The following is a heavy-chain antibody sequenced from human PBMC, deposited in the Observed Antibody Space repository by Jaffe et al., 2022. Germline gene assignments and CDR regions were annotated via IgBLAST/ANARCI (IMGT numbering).Heavy chain of an antibody. CDR1: GFTFTNSA. Sequence: EVQLLESGGGLVQPGGSLRLSCAASGFTFTNSAMNWVRQAPGKGLEWVSGISGYGGITYYADSVKGRFTISRDNSKNTLYLQMNSLRAEDTAVYFCAKNRDTFHDPRNVDWLDPWGQGTLVTVSS. CDR3: AKNRDTFHDPRNVDWLDP. J-gene: IGHJ5*02. CDR2: ISGYGGIT. D-gene: IGHD5-18*01. V-gene: IGHV3-23*01.